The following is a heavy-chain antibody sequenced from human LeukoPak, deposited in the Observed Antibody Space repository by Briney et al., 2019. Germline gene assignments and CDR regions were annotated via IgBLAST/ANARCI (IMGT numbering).Heavy chain of an antibody. V-gene: IGHV3-9*01. J-gene: IGHJ2*01. Sequence: PGGSLRLSCAASGFTFDDYAMHWVRQAPGKGLEWVSGISWNSGSIGYADSVKGRFTISRDNAKNSLYLQMNSLRAEDTAVYYCARVVGAGYFDLWGRGTLVTVSS. D-gene: IGHD1-26*01. CDR3: ARVVGAGYFDL. CDR2: ISWNSGSI. CDR1: GFTFDDYA.